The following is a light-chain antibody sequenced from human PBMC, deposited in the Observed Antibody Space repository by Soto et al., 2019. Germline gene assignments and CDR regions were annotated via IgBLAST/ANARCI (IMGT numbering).Light chain of an antibody. V-gene: IGKV1-39*01. CDR1: QTISTY. J-gene: IGKJ1*01. Sequence: DIQMTQSPAPLSASVGDRVTITCRASQTISTYLNWYQQKPGKAPKLLIYGASSLQSGVPSRFSGSGSGTDFSLTISSLEPEDFAVYYCQQRSHWPRTFGQGTKVDIK. CDR2: GAS. CDR3: QQRSHWPRT.